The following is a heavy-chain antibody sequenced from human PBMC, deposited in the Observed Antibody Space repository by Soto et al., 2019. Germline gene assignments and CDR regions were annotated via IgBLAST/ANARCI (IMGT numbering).Heavy chain of an antibody. CDR2: ISSSSTI. D-gene: IGHD4-4*01. CDR3: ARNPTVRTYYYYYMDV. J-gene: IGHJ6*03. CDR1: GFTFSSYS. Sequence: EVQLVESGGGLVQPGGSLRLSCAASGFTFSSYSMNWVRQAPGKGLEWVSYISSSSTIYYADSVKGRFTISRDNAKNSLYLQMNSLRAEDTAVYYCARNPTVRTYYYYYMDVWGKGTTVTVSS. V-gene: IGHV3-48*01.